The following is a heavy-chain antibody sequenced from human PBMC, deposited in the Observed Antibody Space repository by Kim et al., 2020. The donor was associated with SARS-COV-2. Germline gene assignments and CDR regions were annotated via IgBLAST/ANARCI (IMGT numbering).Heavy chain of an antibody. CDR2: INSDGSSI. J-gene: IGHJ4*02. Sequence: GGSLRLSCAASGFSFSDYYMSWIRQAPGKGLEWVAYINSDGSSIKYADSVNGRSTVSRDNAKKSLSLQMNSLTPEDTAVYYCVREPNYWGQGALVTVSS. CDR1: GFSFSDYY. CDR3: VREPNY. V-gene: IGHV3-11*01.